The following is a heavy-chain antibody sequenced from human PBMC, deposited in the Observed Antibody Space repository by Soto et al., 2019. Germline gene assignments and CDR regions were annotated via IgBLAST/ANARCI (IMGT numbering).Heavy chain of an antibody. Sequence: VQLQQWGAGLLKPSETLSLTCAVYGGSFSGYYWSWIRQPPGKGLEWIGEINHSGSTNYNPSLKSRVTISVDTSKNQFSLKLSSVTAADTGVYYCARGIAAALSSYYGMDVWGQGTTVTVSS. CDR2: INHSGST. D-gene: IGHD6-13*01. CDR3: ARGIAAALSSYYGMDV. J-gene: IGHJ6*02. CDR1: GGSFSGYY. V-gene: IGHV4-34*01.